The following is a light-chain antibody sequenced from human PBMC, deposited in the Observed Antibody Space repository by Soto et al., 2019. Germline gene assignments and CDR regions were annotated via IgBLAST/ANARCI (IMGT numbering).Light chain of an antibody. Sequence: QAVVTQPASVSGSPGQSITISCTGTSSDIGGYNYVSWYQQHPGKAPKLMIYDVSDRTSGVSNRFSGSKSGNTASLTISGLQAEDEADYYCASYASSNTVLFGGGTKLTVL. J-gene: IGLJ2*01. CDR1: SSDIGGYNY. V-gene: IGLV2-14*03. CDR2: DVS. CDR3: ASYASSNTVL.